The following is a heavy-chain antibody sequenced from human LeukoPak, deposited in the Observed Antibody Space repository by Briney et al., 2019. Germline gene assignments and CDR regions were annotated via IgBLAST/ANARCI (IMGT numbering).Heavy chain of an antibody. D-gene: IGHD4-17*01. Sequence: SETLSLTCTVSGGSISSSSYYWGWIRQPPGKGLEWIGSIYYSGSTYYNPSLKSRVTISVDTSKNQFSLKLSSVTAADTAVYYCARHDIYGDYAFGLAPWGQGTLVTVSS. V-gene: IGHV4-39*01. J-gene: IGHJ5*02. CDR1: GGSISSSSYY. CDR3: ARHDIYGDYAFGLAP. CDR2: IYYSGST.